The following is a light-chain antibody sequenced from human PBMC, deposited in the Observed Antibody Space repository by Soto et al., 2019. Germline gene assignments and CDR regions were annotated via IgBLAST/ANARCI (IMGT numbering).Light chain of an antibody. V-gene: IGKV3D-20*01. J-gene: IGKJ5*01. CDR1: QSVGPY. CDR2: DSS. CDR3: QQRYSTPIT. Sequence: IVLTQSPATLSLSPGERATLSCGASQSVGPYVAWYKQKPGLAPRLVIFDSSTRPTGIPDRFSGSVSGTDVTITISRLETEDGATYDGQQRYSTPITFGQGTRLEIK.